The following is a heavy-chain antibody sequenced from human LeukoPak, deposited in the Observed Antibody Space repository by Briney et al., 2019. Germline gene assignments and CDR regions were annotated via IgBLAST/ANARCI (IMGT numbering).Heavy chain of an antibody. J-gene: IGHJ6*03. CDR3: ARGPRITMIRGGQWYYYMDV. Sequence: ASVKVSCKASGYTFTSYYMHWVRQAPGQGLEWMGIINPSGGSTSYAQKFQGRVTMTRDMSTSTVYMGLSSLRSDDTAVYSCARGPRITMIRGGQWYYYMDVWGKGTTVTISS. CDR2: INPSGGST. V-gene: IGHV1-46*01. CDR1: GYTFTSYY. D-gene: IGHD3-10*01.